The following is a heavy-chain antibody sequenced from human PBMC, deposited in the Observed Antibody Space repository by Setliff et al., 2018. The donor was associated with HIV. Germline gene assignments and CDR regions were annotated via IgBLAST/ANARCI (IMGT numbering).Heavy chain of an antibody. V-gene: IGHV4-39*01. CDR3: ARQTWEYYDTLTGYYRSPKNFDS. CDR2: ISYTGST. Sequence: NLSLTCTVPGGSINRSNYYWGWIRQPPGRGLEWIGTISYTGSTYYDPSLKSRVTISLDTSKNQFFLKLSSVTAPDTAIYYCARQTWEYYDTLTGYYRSPKNFDSWGQGTQVTVSS. CDR1: GGSINRSNYY. J-gene: IGHJ4*02. D-gene: IGHD3-9*01.